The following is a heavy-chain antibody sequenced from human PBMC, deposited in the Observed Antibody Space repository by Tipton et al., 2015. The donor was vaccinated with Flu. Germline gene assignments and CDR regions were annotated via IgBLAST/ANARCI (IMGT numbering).Heavy chain of an antibody. CDR3: AKAPLTSARRGPFDP. CDR2: ISNSGGDT. J-gene: IGHJ5*02. D-gene: IGHD2-15*01. V-gene: IGHV3-23*01. CDR1: GFTFDTYA. Sequence: SLRLSCAASGFTFDTYAMSWVRQAPGKGLEWVSAISNSGGDTYFADSVKGRFTISRDRFKNTLFLQMNSLRAGDTAVYYCAKAPLTSARRGPFDPWGQGTLVTVSS.